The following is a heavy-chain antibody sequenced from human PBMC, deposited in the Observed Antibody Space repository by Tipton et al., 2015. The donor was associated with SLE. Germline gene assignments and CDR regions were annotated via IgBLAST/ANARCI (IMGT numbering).Heavy chain of an antibody. CDR3: ARPYYSGSYGGFYS. CDR2: IDHTGST. D-gene: IGHD1-26*01. J-gene: IGHJ4*02. CDR1: GGSISSSNW. V-gene: IGHV4-4*02. Sequence: SLRLSCAVSGGSISSSNWWSWVRQPPGQGLEWIGQIDHTGSTNCNPSLKSRVTISVDKSKDQLSLNLNSVTAADTALYYCARPYYSGSYGGFYSWGQGTLVTVSA.